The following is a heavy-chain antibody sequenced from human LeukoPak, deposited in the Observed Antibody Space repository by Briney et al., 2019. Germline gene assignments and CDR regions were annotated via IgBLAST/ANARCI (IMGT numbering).Heavy chain of an antibody. V-gene: IGHV4-61*02. CDR2: ISSSGST. CDR1: GGSISSGTDY. Sequence: PSQTLSLTCTVSGGSISSGTDYWSWIRQPAGKELEWIGRISSSGSTNYNPSLKSRVTISVDTSKNQFSLRLSSVTAADTAVYYCARRLPSIVGATTPFDYWGQGTLVTVSS. D-gene: IGHD1-26*01. J-gene: IGHJ4*02. CDR3: ARRLPSIVGATTPFDY.